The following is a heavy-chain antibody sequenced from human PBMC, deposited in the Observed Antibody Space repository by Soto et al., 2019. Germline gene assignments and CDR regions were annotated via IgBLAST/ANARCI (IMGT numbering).Heavy chain of an antibody. V-gene: IGHV4-31*03. J-gene: IGHJ6*02. CDR1: SDSMNSGGYY. Sequence: SETLSLTCSVSSDSMNSGGYYWSWIRQHPGKGLEWIGYIYSNGDTYYNPSLKSRVTISVDTSKNQFSLNLTSVTAADTAVYYCARRGGSSSGYYYYAMDVWGQGTTVIVSS. D-gene: IGHD6-6*01. CDR3: ARRGGSSSGYYYYAMDV. CDR2: IYSNGDT.